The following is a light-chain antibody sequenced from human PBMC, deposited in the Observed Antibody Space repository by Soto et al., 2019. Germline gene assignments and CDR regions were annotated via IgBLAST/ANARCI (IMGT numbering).Light chain of an antibody. Sequence: EIVLTQSPATLSLSPGERATLSCRASQSVNNYLHWYQQKPGQAPRLLIFDASNRATGIPARFSGSGSATDFTLTISSLEPEDFAVYYCQHRSIWPVSFG. J-gene: IGKJ5*01. CDR2: DAS. V-gene: IGKV3-11*01. CDR1: QSVNNY. CDR3: QHRSIWPVS.